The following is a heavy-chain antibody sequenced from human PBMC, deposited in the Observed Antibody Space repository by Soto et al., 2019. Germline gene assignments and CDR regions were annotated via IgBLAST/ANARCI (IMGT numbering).Heavy chain of an antibody. D-gene: IGHD3-22*01. CDR1: GDSVSSKSDA. CDR2: TYYRSKWYN. Sequence: SQTLSLTCAISGDSVSSKSDAWNWIRRSPSRGLEWLGRTYYRSKWYNEYAESVKSRITINPDTSKNQFSLQLNSVTPEDTAMYYCARGGTDTSGAPLDLDYWGQGTLVTVSS. CDR3: ARGGTDTSGAPLDLDY. V-gene: IGHV6-1*01. J-gene: IGHJ4*02.